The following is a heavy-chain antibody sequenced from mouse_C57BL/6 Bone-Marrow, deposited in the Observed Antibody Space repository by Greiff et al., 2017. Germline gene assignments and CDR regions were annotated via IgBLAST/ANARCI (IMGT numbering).Heavy chain of an antibody. CDR1: GYTFTSYW. D-gene: IGHD1-1*01. CDR3: ASEYYGSYYYAMDY. J-gene: IGHJ4*01. CDR2: IDPSDSYT. Sequence: VQLQQPGAELVKPGASVKLSCKASGYTFTSYWMQWVKQRPGQGLEWIGEIDPSDSYTNYNQKFKGKATLTVDTSSSTAYMQLSSLTSEDSAVYYGASEYYGSYYYAMDYWGQGTSVTVSS. V-gene: IGHV1-50*01.